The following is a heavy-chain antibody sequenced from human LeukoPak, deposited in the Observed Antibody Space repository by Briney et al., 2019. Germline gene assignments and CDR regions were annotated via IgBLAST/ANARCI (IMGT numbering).Heavy chain of an antibody. V-gene: IGHV3-23*01. CDR3: VREGKNMDV. J-gene: IGHJ6*03. Sequence: QSGGSLRLSCAASGFTFSSYGMGWVRQAPGQGLEWVSSRSGDSTYTYYADSVKGRFTISRDNSKNTVYFQMNSLKDEDTAVYYCVREGKNMDVWGKGTTVTISS. CDR2: RSGDSTYT. CDR1: GFTFSSYG.